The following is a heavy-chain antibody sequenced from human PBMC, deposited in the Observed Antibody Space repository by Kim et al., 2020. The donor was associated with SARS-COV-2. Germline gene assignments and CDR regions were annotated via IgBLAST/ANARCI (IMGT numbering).Heavy chain of an antibody. V-gene: IGHV3-20*01. Sequence: KGRFTISRDNAKNSLYLQMNSLRAEDTALYHCARDIYDYIWGSYRHNWFDPWGQGTLVTVSS. D-gene: IGHD3-16*02. CDR3: ARDIYDYIWGSYRHNWFDP. J-gene: IGHJ5*02.